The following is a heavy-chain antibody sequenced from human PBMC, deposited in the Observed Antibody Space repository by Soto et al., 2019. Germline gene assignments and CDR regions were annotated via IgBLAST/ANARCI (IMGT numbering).Heavy chain of an antibody. CDR1: GYTVTSYA. Sequence: GASVKVSCKASGYTVTSYAMHWVRQAPGQRLEWMGWINAGNGNTKYSQKFQGRVTITRDTSASTAYMELSSLRSEDTAVYYCAREAYTHGYYYYYYMDVWGKGTTVTVSS. CDR3: AREAYTHGYYYYYYMDV. J-gene: IGHJ6*03. CDR2: INAGNGNT. D-gene: IGHD4-4*01. V-gene: IGHV1-3*01.